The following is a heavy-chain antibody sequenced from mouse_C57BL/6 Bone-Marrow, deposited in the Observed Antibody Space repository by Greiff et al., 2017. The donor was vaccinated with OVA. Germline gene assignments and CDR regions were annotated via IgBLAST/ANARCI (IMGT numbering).Heavy chain of an antibody. J-gene: IGHJ2*01. D-gene: IGHD2-2*01. CDR2: ISGGSSTI. CDR1: GFTFSDYG. V-gene: IGHV5-17*01. CDR3: ARYGYDGRDY. Sequence: DVMLVESGGGLVKPGGSLKLSCAASGFTFSDYGMHWVRQAPEKGLEWVAYISGGSSTIYYADTVKGRFTISRDNAKNTLFLQMTSLRSEDTAMYYCARYGYDGRDYWGQGTTLTVSS.